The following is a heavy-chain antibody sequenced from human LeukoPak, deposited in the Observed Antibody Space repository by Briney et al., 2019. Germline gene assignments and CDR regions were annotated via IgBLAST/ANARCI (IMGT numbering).Heavy chain of an antibody. D-gene: IGHD3-3*01. V-gene: IGHV4-34*01. J-gene: IGHJ5*02. CDR2: INHSGST. Sequence: SETLSLTCAVYGGSFSGYYWSWIRQPPGKGLEWIGEINHSGSTNYNPSLKSRVTISVDTSKNQFSLKLSSVTAADTAVYYCASCEYYDLQFNPWGQGTLVTVSS. CDR1: GGSFSGYY. CDR3: ASCEYYDLQFNP.